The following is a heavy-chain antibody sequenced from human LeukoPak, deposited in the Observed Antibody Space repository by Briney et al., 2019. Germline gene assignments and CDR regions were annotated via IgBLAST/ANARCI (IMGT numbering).Heavy chain of an antibody. CDR1: GYDFTNHH. J-gene: IGHJ4*02. D-gene: IGHD4-17*01. CDR3: ATEPPGAYYFDY. CDR2: SYASAGDT. V-gene: IGHV1-46*01. Sequence: ASVKVSCKASGYDFTNHHVHWMRQAPAQGLEWMGISYASAGDTRFARKFQGRVTMTRDTSTATVYMDLTTLRSEDTAVYFCATEPPGAYYFDYWGQGTLVTVSS.